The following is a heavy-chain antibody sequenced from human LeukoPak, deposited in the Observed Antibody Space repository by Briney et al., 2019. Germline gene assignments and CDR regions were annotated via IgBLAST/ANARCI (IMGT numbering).Heavy chain of an antibody. V-gene: IGHV4-39*01. J-gene: IGHJ4*02. CDR1: GGSISSSSYY. CDR3: ARHNNQDNNYFDY. CDR2: IYYSGST. D-gene: IGHD1-1*01. Sequence: SETLSLTCTVSGGSISSSSYYWGWIRQPPGKGLEGIGSIYYSGSTYYNPSLKSRVTISVDTSKNQFSLKLSSVTAADTAVYYCARHNNQDNNYFDYWGQGTLVTVSS.